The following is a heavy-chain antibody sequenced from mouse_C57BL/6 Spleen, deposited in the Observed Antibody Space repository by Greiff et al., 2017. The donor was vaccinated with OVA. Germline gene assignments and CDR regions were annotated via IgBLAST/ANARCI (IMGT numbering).Heavy chain of an antibody. CDR3: ARSLITTVVANFDY. V-gene: IGHV1-26*01. CDR2: INPNNGGT. CDR1: GYTFTDYY. Sequence: EVQLQQSGPELVKPGASVKISCKASGYTFTDYYMNWVKQSHGKSLEWIGDINPNNGGTSYNQKFKGKATLTVDKSSSTAYMELRSLTSEDSAVYYCARSLITTVVANFDYWGQGTTLTVSS. J-gene: IGHJ2*01. D-gene: IGHD1-1*01.